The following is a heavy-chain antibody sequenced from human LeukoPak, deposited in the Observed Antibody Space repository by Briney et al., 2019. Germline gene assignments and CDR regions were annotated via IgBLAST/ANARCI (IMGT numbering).Heavy chain of an antibody. CDR2: ISWNSDTR. V-gene: IGHV3-9*03. Sequence: GGSLRLSCAASRFTFDDYAMHCVRQAPGKGLEWVSGISWNSDTRGYADSVKGRFTISRDNEKNLVYLQMNSVRAEDMALYYCAKGGGLGSYYNGYLDSWGQGILVTVSS. CDR1: RFTFDDYA. CDR3: AKGGGLGSYYNGYLDS. D-gene: IGHD3-10*01. J-gene: IGHJ4*02.